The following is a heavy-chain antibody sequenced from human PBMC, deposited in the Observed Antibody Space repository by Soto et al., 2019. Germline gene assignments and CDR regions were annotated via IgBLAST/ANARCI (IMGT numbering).Heavy chain of an antibody. CDR2: IYFDGITT. Sequence: PGGSLRLSCTASGFTFNTHWMHWVHQAPGKGLVWVSRIYFDGITTNYADSVKGRLTVSRDNAKNTVYLHVNTLRDEDTAVYYCARGGAMGVDYWGQGTLVTVSS. J-gene: IGHJ4*02. V-gene: IGHV3-74*01. D-gene: IGHD1-26*01. CDR1: GFTFNTHW. CDR3: ARGGAMGVDY.